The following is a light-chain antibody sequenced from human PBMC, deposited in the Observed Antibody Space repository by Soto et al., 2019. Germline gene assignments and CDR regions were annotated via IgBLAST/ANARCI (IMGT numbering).Light chain of an antibody. V-gene: IGKV3-20*01. J-gene: IGKJ1*01. CDR3: QQYGGSPRT. CDR1: QGVSAPS. CDR2: GAS. Sequence: EIVLTQFPDTLSLSPGERATLSCRASQGVSAPSLAWYQHKRGQAPRLLIHGASSRATGIPDRFSGSGSGTDFTLTISRLEPEDFAVYYCQQYGGSPRTFGQGTKVEV.